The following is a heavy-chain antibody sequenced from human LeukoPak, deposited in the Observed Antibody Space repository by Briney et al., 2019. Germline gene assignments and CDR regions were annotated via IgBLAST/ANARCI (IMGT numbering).Heavy chain of an antibody. CDR1: GYTFTSYA. CDR2: INAGNGNT. Sequence: ASVKVSCKASGYTFTSYAMHWVRQAPGQRLEWMGWINAGNGNTKYSQKFQGRVTITRDTSASTAYMELSSLRSEDTAVYYCARGPRAAADYYYYGMDVWGQGTTVTAS. V-gene: IGHV1-3*01. D-gene: IGHD6-13*01. CDR3: ARGPRAAADYYYYGMDV. J-gene: IGHJ6*02.